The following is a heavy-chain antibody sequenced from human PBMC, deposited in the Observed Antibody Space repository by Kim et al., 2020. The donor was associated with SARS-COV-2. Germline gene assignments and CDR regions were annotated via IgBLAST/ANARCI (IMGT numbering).Heavy chain of an antibody. Sequence: SETLSLTCAVSGGSISSSNWWSWVRQPPGKGLEWIGEIYHSGSTNYNPSLKSRVTISVDKSKNQFSLKLSSVTAADTAVYYCARLRITIFEIYYYYYMDVWGKGTTVTVSS. V-gene: IGHV4-4*02. CDR2: IYHSGST. D-gene: IGHD3-3*01. J-gene: IGHJ6*03. CDR1: GGSISSSNW. CDR3: ARLRITIFEIYYYYYMDV.